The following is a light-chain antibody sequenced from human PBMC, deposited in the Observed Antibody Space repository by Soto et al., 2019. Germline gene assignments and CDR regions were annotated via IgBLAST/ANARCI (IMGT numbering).Light chain of an antibody. Sequence: QSVLTQPPSASGTPGQRIIISCSGSTSNIESHPVNWYQQVPGTAPKLLIVTNNQRPSGVPDRFFGSKSGASASLAISGLQSEDEATYHCATWDDSRKGVFGTGTKVTVL. CDR1: TSNIESHP. CDR2: TNN. J-gene: IGLJ1*01. CDR3: ATWDDSRKGV. V-gene: IGLV1-44*01.